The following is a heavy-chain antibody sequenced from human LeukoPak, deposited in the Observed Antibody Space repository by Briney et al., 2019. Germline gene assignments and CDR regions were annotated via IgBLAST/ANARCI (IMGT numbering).Heavy chain of an antibody. V-gene: IGHV4-4*09. CDR3: ASPRSGYRYTFDY. CDR1: AASISNYY. D-gene: IGHD3-22*01. CDR2: ISTSGST. Sequence: SETLSLTCAVSAASISNYYWGWIRQAPGKGLEWIGYISTSGSTNYNPSLKSRVSISLDTSKNRFSLNLNFVTAADTAVYYCASPRSGYRYTFDYWGQGALVTVSS. J-gene: IGHJ4*02.